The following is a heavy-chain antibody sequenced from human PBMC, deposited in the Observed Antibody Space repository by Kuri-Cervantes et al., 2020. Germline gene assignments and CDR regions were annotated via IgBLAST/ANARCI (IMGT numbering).Heavy chain of an antibody. CDR3: ARGDPGLAVAGTAYYFDS. CDR1: GFTFDDYG. CDR2: INWNGGST. V-gene: IGHV3-20*04. J-gene: IGHJ4*02. Sequence: GESLKISCAASGFTFDDYGMSWVRQAPGKGLGWVSGINWNGGSTGYADSVKGRFTISRDNAKKSVYLQMNSLRGEDTAVYYCARGDPGLAVAGTAYYFDSWGQGTLVTVSS. D-gene: IGHD6-19*01.